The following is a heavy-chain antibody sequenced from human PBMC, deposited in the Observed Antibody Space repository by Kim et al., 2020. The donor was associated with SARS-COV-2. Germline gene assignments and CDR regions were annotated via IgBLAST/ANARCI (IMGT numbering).Heavy chain of an antibody. CDR1: GFTFSSYA. J-gene: IGHJ6*02. Sequence: GGSLRLSCAASGFTFSSYAMSWVRQAPGKGLEWVSAISGSGGSTNYVDSVKGRFTISRDNSKNTLYLQMNSLRAEDTAVYYCATLGTGMDVWGQGTTVTVSS. CDR3: ATLGTGMDV. D-gene: IGHD3-16*01. CDR2: ISGSGGST. V-gene: IGHV3-23*01.